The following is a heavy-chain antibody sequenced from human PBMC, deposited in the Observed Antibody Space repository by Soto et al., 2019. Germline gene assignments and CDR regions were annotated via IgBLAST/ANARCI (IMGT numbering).Heavy chain of an antibody. D-gene: IGHD6-19*01. CDR3: AHGSGWLHDY. CDR1: GFSISTSAVG. CDR2: IYWDDDK. V-gene: IGHV2-5*02. J-gene: IGHJ4*02. Sequence: QITLKESGPTLVKPPQTLTLTCTFSGFSISTSAVGVGWIRQPQGKALEWLALIYWDDDKQYSPSLKSRLTITKDTSKTQVVLTMTNMDPVDTATYHCAHGSGWLHDYWGQGILVTVSS.